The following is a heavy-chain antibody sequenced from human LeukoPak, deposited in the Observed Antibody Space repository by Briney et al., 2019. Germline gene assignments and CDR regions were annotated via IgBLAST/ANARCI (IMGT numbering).Heavy chain of an antibody. CDR1: GYTFTGYY. CDR2: INPNSGGT. Sequence: ASVKVSCKASGYTFTGYYMHWVRQAPGQGLEWMGWINPNSGGTNYAQKFQGRVTMTRDTSTSTVYMELSSLRSEDTAVYYCARGGAGSGYNSGNDYWGQGTLVTVSS. J-gene: IGHJ4*02. V-gene: IGHV1-2*02. CDR3: ARGGAGSGYNSGNDY. D-gene: IGHD5-24*01.